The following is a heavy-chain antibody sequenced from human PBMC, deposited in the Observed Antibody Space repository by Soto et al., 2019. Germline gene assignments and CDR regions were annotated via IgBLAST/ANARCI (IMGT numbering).Heavy chain of an antibody. CDR2: NYHSGST. CDR3: ARDSMACPDDAFDI. J-gene: IGHJ3*02. V-gene: IGHV4-4*02. Sequence: QVQLQESGPGLVKPSGTLSLTCAVSDGSISSSNWCSWVRQPPGKGLEWIGANYHSGSTNYKPSLRSGVTISVDKSKNQFSLKLSSVTAADTALYYCARDSMACPDDAFDIWGQGTMVTVYS. CDR1: DGSISSSNW. D-gene: IGHD2-8*01.